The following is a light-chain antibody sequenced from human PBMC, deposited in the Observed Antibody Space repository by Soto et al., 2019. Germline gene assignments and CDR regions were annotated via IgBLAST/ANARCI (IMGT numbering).Light chain of an antibody. CDR2: NVS. Sequence: QSALTQPASVSGSPGQSITISCTGTSSDVGGYHYVSWYQQHPGKAPKLMIYNVSNRPSGVSNRFSGSKSGNTASLTISGLQAEDEADYYCSSYTTSSPYVFGTGIKLTVL. CDR1: SSDVGGYHY. V-gene: IGLV2-14*01. CDR3: SSYTTSSPYV. J-gene: IGLJ1*01.